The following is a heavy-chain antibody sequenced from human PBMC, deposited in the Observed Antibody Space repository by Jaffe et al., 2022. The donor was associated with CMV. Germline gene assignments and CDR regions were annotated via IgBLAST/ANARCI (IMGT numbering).Heavy chain of an antibody. J-gene: IGHJ4*02. CDR2: ISGSGGST. CDR3: AKSSILTGYYEFVEHDPDY. D-gene: IGHD3-9*01. Sequence: EVQLVESGGGLVQPGGSLRLSCAASGFTFSSYAMSWVRQAPGKGLEWVSAISGSGGSTYYADSVKGRFTISRDNSKNTLYLQMNSLRAEDTAVYYCAKSSILTGYYEFVEHDPDYWGQGTLVTVSS. V-gene: IGHV3-23*04. CDR1: GFTFSSYA.